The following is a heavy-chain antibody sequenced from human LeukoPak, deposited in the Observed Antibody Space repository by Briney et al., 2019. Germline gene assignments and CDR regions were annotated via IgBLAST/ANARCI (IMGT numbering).Heavy chain of an antibody. CDR2: IKQHGSEQ. D-gene: IGHD6-19*01. CDR1: GFTFSSYW. J-gene: IGHJ4*02. CDR3: ARASAVAGTRHY. Sequence: PGGSLRLSCAASGFTFSSYWMSWVRQAPGKGLEWVANIKQHGSEQYYVDSVKGRFTISRDNAKNSLYLQMDSLRAEDTAVYYCARASAVAGTRHYWGQGTLVTVSS. V-gene: IGHV3-7*02.